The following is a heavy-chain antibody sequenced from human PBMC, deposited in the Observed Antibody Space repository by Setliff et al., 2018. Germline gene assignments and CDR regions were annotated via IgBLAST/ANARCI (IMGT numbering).Heavy chain of an antibody. Sequence: GGSLRLSCAASGFTFSAFWMTWVRQAPGKGLEWVSGLNDVGHNTYYADSVKGRFTISRDNSKNTLYLQMNSLRAEDAAVYYCAKHVLSSGWPNDAFDFWGQGTMVTVSS. CDR2: LNDVGHNT. CDR3: AKHVLSSGWPNDAFDF. V-gene: IGHV3-23*01. CDR1: GFTFSAFW. J-gene: IGHJ3*01. D-gene: IGHD6-25*01.